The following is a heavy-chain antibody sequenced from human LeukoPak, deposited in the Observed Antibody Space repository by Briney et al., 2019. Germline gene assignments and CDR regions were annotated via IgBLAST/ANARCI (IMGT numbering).Heavy chain of an antibody. V-gene: IGHV3-23*01. CDR2: ISGSGGST. Sequence: GGSLRLSCAASGITFSSYAMSWVRQAPGKGLEWVSAISGSGGSTYYADSVKGRFTISRDNSRNTLYLQMNSLRAEDTAVYYCAKKRSAATGTFYFDYWGQGTLVTVSS. J-gene: IGHJ4*02. D-gene: IGHD6-13*01. CDR1: GITFSSYA. CDR3: AKKRSAATGTFYFDY.